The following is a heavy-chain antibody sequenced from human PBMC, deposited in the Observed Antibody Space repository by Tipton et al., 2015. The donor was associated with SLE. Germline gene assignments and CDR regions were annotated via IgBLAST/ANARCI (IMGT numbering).Heavy chain of an antibody. CDR1: GGSFSGYY. J-gene: IGHJ4*02. CDR3: ARVSGSSPQVDY. Sequence: NLSLTCAVYGGSFSGYYWSWIRQPPGKGLEWIGEINHSGSTNYNPSLKSRVTISVDTSKNQFSLKLSSVTAADTAVYYCARVSGSSPQVDYWGQGTLVTVSS. D-gene: IGHD6-6*01. V-gene: IGHV4-34*01. CDR2: INHSGST.